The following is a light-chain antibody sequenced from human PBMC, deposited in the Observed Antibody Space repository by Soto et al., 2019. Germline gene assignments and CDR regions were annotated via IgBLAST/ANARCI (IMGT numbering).Light chain of an antibody. V-gene: IGKV1-6*01. CDR2: TVS. CDR1: QSLNNW. J-gene: IGKJ4*01. CDR3: LQDNDYPLT. Sequence: IQMTQSPSTLSASVGDRVIITCRASQSLNNWLAWYQQKPGKAPRLLIFTVSSLQSGVPSRFSGSGYGTDFTLTISSLQPEDFATYHCLQDNDYPLTFGGGTKVDIK.